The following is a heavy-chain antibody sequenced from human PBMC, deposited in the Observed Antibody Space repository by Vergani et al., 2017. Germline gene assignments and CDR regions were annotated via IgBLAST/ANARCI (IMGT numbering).Heavy chain of an antibody. V-gene: IGHV1-46*01. Sequence: QVQLVQSGAEVKKPGASVKVSCKASGYTFTSYYMHWVRQAPGQGLEWMGIINPSGGSTSYAQKFQGRVTMTRDTSTSTVYMELSSLRSEDTAVYYCARDRGGEPGIAVVGDFDYWGQGTLVTVSS. CDR3: ARDRGGEPGIAVVGDFDY. D-gene: IGHD6-19*01. CDR2: INPSGGST. J-gene: IGHJ4*02. CDR1: GYTFTSYY.